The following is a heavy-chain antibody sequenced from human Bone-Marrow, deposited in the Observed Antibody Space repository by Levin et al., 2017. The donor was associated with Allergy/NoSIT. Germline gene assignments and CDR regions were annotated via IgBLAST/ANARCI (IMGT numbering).Heavy chain of an antibody. J-gene: IGHJ4*02. CDR3: ARCSGGTCYSGVDS. CDR1: GDSMSSGDDY. V-gene: IGHV4-30-4*01. D-gene: IGHD2-15*01. CDR2: IYYSGST. Sequence: SQTLSLTCTVSGDSMSSGDDYWSWIRQPPGKGLEWIGYIYYSGSTYYNPSLKSRVIMPVDTSKNHFSLKLGSATAADTAVYYCARCSGGTCYSGVDSWGQGTLVTVSS.